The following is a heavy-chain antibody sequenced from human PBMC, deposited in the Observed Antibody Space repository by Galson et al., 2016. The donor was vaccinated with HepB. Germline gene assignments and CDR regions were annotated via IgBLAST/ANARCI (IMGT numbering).Heavy chain of an antibody. CDR1: GFTFSNAW. D-gene: IGHD3-3*01. Sequence: SLRLSCAASGFTFSNAWMTWVRQAPGKGLEWVGHIKSKTDGGKKEHAAPVKGRFTISRDDSKNTLYREMNSMKIEDTAVYYCIPTVSFWSGPYGIQVWGQGTTVTVSS. CDR2: IKSKTDGGKK. CDR3: IPTVSFWSGPYGIQV. J-gene: IGHJ6*02. V-gene: IGHV3-15*01.